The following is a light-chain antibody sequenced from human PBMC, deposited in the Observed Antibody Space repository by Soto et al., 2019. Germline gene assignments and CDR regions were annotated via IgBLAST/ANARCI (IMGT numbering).Light chain of an antibody. J-gene: IGKJ1*01. CDR2: GAS. V-gene: IGKV3-20*01. Sequence: EVVMTQSPATLSVSPGERATVSCRASQSVSSYLAWYLQKPGQAPRLLIYGASNRATGIPDRFSGSGSGTDFTLTISRLEPEDFAVYYCQQYGSSGTFGQGTKVDIK. CDR3: QQYGSSGT. CDR1: QSVSSY.